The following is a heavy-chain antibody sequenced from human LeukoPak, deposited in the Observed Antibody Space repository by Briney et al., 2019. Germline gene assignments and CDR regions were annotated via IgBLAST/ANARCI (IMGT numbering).Heavy chain of an antibody. V-gene: IGHV3-30-3*01. Sequence: GRSLRLPCAASGFTFSSYAMHWVRQAPGKGLEWVAVISYDGSNKYYADSVKGRFTISRDNSKNTLYLQMNSLRAEDTAVYYCARDFVAVAGTEGFDYWGQGTLVTVSS. CDR1: GFTFSSYA. D-gene: IGHD6-19*01. J-gene: IGHJ4*02. CDR3: ARDFVAVAGTEGFDY. CDR2: ISYDGSNK.